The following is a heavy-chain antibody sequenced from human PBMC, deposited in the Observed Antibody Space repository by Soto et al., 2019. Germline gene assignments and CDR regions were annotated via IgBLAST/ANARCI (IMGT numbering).Heavy chain of an antibody. V-gene: IGHV4-31*03. CDR3: VRGPPLYRGAF. D-gene: IGHD5-12*01. CDR1: GVSINNGNDY. Sequence: QVQLQESGPGLVKPSGTLSLTCTVSGVSINNGNDYWTWIRQHPGKGLEWIGHVHYSGSIHYNPSLQGRVTMSVDPSKNRFFWGLSSPTGGDPAVFYWVRGPPLYRGAFWGQEPRPPLSS. CDR2: VHYSGSI. J-gene: IGHJ4*02.